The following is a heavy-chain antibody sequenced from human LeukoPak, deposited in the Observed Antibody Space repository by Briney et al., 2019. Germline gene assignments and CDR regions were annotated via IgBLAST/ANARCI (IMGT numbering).Heavy chain of an antibody. J-gene: IGHJ5*02. CDR3: ARGTGTTGGDWFDP. CDR2: INPNSGGT. CDR1: GCTFTGYY. V-gene: IGHV1-2*02. D-gene: IGHD1-1*01. Sequence: ASVKVSCKASGCTFTGYYMHWVRQAPGQGLEWMGWINPNSGGTNYAQKFQGRVTMTRDTSISTAYMELSRLRSDDTAVYYCARGTGTTGGDWFDPWGQGTLVTVSS.